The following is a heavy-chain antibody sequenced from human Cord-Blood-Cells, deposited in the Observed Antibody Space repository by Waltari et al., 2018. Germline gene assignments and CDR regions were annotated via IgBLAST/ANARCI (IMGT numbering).Heavy chain of an antibody. Sequence: QVQLVESGVGVVQPGRSLRLSCAASGFTFSSYGMHWVRQALGKGLEWVAVIAYDGSNKYYADSVKGRFTISRDNSKNTLYLQMNSLRAEDTSVYYCAKSGEDAFDIWGQGTMVTVSS. CDR1: GFTFSSYG. J-gene: IGHJ3*02. V-gene: IGHV3-30*18. CDR2: IAYDGSNK. D-gene: IGHD3-10*01. CDR3: AKSGEDAFDI.